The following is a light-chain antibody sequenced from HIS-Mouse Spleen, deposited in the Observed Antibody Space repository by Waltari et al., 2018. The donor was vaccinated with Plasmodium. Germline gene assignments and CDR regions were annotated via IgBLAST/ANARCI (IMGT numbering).Light chain of an antibody. V-gene: IGKV1-39*01. CDR2: AAS. Sequence: DIQITQSPSSLSASVGDRVTITCRASQSISSYLNWYQQKPGKAPKLLIYAASSFQSGVPSRFSGSGSGTDFTLTISSLQPEDFATYYCQQNYNTWTFGPGTKVEIK. CDR1: QSISSY. J-gene: IGKJ1*01. CDR3: QQNYNTWT.